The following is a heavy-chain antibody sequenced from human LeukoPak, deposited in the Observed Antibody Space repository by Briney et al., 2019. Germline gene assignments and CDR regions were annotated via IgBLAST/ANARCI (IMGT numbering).Heavy chain of an antibody. CDR3: ASHFSLYGMDV. CDR2: IYYSGST. D-gene: IGHD3-3*01. Sequence: ASETLSLTCTVSGGSISSYYWSWIRQPPGKGLEWIGYIYYSGSTNYNPSLKSRVTISVDTSKNQFSLKLSSVTAADTAVYYCASHFSLYGMDVWGQGTTVTVSS. V-gene: IGHV4-59*08. J-gene: IGHJ6*02. CDR1: GGSISSYY.